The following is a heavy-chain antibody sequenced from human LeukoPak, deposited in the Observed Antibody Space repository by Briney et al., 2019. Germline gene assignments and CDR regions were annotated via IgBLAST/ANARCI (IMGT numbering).Heavy chain of an antibody. CDR3: ATSRQLLDNWFDP. D-gene: IGHD2-2*01. CDR1: GGSISSSSYY. J-gene: IGHJ5*02. Sequence: SETLSLTCTVSGGSISSSSYYWGWIRQPPGKGLEWIGSIYYSGSTYYNPSLKSRVTISVDTSKNQFSLKLSSVTAADTAVYYCATSRQLLDNWFDPWGQGTLVTVSS. V-gene: IGHV4-39*01. CDR2: IYYSGST.